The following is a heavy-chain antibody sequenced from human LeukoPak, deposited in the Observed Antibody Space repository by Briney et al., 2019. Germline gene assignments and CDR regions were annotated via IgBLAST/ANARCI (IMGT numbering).Heavy chain of an antibody. V-gene: IGHV3-21*01. CDR3: ARDKLLAPRVYGMDV. Sequence: PGGSLRLSCAASGFTFSSYSMNCVRQAPGKGLEWVSSISSSSSYIYYADSVKGRFTISRDNAKNSLYLQMNSLRAEDTAVYYCARDKLLAPRVYGMDVWGQGTTVTVSS. CDR1: GFTFSSYS. J-gene: IGHJ6*02. CDR2: ISSSSSYI.